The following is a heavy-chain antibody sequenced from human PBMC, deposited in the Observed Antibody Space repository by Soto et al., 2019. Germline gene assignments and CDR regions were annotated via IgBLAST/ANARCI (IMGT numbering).Heavy chain of an antibody. J-gene: IGHJ5*02. CDR1: GYSFTSYW. CDR2: IYPGDSDT. CDR3: ARRAKQWLVQGNWFDP. V-gene: IGHV5-51*01. D-gene: IGHD6-19*01. Sequence: GESLKISCKGSGYSFTSYWIGWVRQMPGKGLEWMGIIYPGDSDTRYSPSFQGQVTISADKSISTAYLQWSSLKASDTAMYYCARRAKQWLVQGNWFDPWGQGTLVTVSS.